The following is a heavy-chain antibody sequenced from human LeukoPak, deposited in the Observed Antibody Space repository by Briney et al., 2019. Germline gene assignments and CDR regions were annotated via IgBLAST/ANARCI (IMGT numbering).Heavy chain of an antibody. V-gene: IGHV3-33*03. Sequence: PGGSLRLSCAASGFTFSDYGMQWVCQAPGKGLECLSVIWSGGSIADYAESVRGRFTISRDNSKNTVYLRMNSLRAEDTAIYFCTRVATAGTWTDYWGQGTLVTVSS. D-gene: IGHD6-25*01. CDR2: IWSGGSIA. J-gene: IGHJ4*02. CDR1: GFTFSDYG. CDR3: TRVATAGTWTDY.